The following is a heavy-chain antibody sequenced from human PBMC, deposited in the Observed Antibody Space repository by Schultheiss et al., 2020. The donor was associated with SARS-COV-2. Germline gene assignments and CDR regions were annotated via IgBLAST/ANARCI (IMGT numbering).Heavy chain of an antibody. Sequence: GGSLRLSCAASGFTFSNAWMSWVRQAPGKGLEWVSYISSSGSTIYYADSVKGRFTISRDNSKNTLYLQMNSLRAEDTAVYYCAKEVYYYGSGSYYNGGFDYWGQGTLVTVSS. CDR2: ISSSGSTI. J-gene: IGHJ4*02. D-gene: IGHD3-10*01. CDR1: GFTFSNAW. V-gene: IGHV3-48*01. CDR3: AKEVYYYGSGSYYNGGFDY.